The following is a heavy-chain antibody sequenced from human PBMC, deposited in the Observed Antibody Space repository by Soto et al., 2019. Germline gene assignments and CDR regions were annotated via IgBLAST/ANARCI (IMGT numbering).Heavy chain of an antibody. D-gene: IGHD5-12*01. Sequence: KTSETLSLTCAVYGGSFSGYYWSWIRQPPGKGLEWIGEINHSGSTNYNPSLKSRVAISVDTSKNQFSLKLSSVTAADTAVYYCARGRPQRWLQYRYFDYWGQGTLVTVSS. V-gene: IGHV4-34*01. CDR1: GGSFSGYY. CDR2: INHSGST. CDR3: ARGRPQRWLQYRYFDY. J-gene: IGHJ4*02.